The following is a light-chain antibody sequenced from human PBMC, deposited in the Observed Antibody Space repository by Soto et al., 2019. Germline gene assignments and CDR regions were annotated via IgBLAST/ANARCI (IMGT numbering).Light chain of an antibody. J-gene: IGLJ1*01. V-gene: IGLV2-14*03. CDR1: SSDVGGYNY. Sequence: QSALTQPASVSGSPGQSITISCTGTSSDVGGYNYVSWYQHHPGKAPKLLIYDVSNRPSGISNRFSGSKSDNTASLTISGLQPEDEADYYCSSYTTSNTRQIVFGTGTKATVL. CDR2: DVS. CDR3: SSYTTSNTRQIV.